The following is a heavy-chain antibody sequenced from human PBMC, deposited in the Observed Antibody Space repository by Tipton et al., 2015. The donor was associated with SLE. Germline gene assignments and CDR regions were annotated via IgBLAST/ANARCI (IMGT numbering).Heavy chain of an antibody. CDR3: ARHTSVPGVVNMGAFDT. CDR2: IDQGGSEK. CDR1: AFSVSTYW. Sequence: SLRLSCVGSAFSVSTYWMSWVRQAPGRGLEWVANIDQGGSEKNYVDSVMGRFTISRDNAEKSLHLQMNSLTVEDTAVHYCARHTSVPGVVNMGAFDTWGQGIPVTVSS. J-gene: IGHJ3*02. V-gene: IGHV3-7*01. D-gene: IGHD3-3*01.